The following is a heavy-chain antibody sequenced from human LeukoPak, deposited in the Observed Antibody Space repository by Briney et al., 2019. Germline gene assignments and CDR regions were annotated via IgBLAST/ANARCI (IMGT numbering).Heavy chain of an antibody. Sequence: PSETLSLTCTVSGYSISSGYYWGWIRQPPGKGLEWIGSIYHSGSTYYNPSLKSRVTISVDTSKNQFSLKLSSVTAADTAVYYCARVLLRGYYDSSGSGNWFDPWSQGTLVTVSS. J-gene: IGHJ5*02. V-gene: IGHV4-38-2*02. D-gene: IGHD3-22*01. CDR3: ARVLLRGYYDSSGSGNWFDP. CDR1: GYSISSGYY. CDR2: IYHSGST.